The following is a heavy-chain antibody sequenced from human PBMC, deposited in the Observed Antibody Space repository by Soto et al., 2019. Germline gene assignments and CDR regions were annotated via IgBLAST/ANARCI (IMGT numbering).Heavy chain of an antibody. CDR1: GFTFSSYG. J-gene: IGHJ6*03. CDR2: ISYDGSNK. Sequence: GGSLRLSCAASGFTFSSYGVHWVRQAPGKGLEWVAVISYDGSNKYYADSVKGRFTISRDNSKNTLYLQMNSLRAEDTAVYYCANEDVVPAAMSHYYYYMDVWGKGTTVTVSS. V-gene: IGHV3-30*18. CDR3: ANEDVVPAAMSHYYYYMDV. D-gene: IGHD2-2*01.